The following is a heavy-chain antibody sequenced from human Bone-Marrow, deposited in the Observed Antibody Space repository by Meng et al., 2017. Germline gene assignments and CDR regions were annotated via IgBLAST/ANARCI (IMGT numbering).Heavy chain of an antibody. Sequence: GESLKISCAASGFTFSSYGMHWVRQAPGKGLEWVAVIWYDGSNKYYADSVKGRFTISRDNSKNTLYLQMNSLRAEDTAVYYCARAAFNSSGWFFDYWGQGTLVTVSS. V-gene: IGHV3-30*19. CDR3: ARAAFNSSGWFFDY. J-gene: IGHJ4*02. D-gene: IGHD6-19*01. CDR1: GFTFSSYG. CDR2: IWYDGSNK.